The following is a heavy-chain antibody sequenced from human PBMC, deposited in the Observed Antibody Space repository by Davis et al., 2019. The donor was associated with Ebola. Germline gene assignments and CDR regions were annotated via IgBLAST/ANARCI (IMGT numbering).Heavy chain of an antibody. Sequence: GASLKISCAASGFTFSSYWMSWVRQAPGKGLEWVANRKQDGSEKYYVDSVKGRFTISRDNAKNSLYLQMNSLRAEDTAVYYCARARWLQSIYFDYWGQGTLVTVSS. CDR3: ARARWLQSIYFDY. V-gene: IGHV3-7*03. CDR1: GFTFSSYW. CDR2: RKQDGSEK. J-gene: IGHJ4*02. D-gene: IGHD5-24*01.